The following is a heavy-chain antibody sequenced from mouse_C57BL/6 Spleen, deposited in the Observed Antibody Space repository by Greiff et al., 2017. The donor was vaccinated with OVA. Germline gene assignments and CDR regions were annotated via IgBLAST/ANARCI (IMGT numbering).Heavy chain of an antibody. CDR3: TRRDYDYDGNYAMDY. J-gene: IGHJ4*01. D-gene: IGHD2-4*01. V-gene: IGHV1-15*01. Sequence: QVQLQQSGAELVKPGASVTLSCKASGYTFTDYEMHWVKQTPVHGLEWIGAIDPEPGGTAYNQKFKGKAILTADKSSSTAYMELRSLTSEDSAVYYCTRRDYDYDGNYAMDYWGQGTSGTVSS. CDR1: GYTFTDYE. CDR2: IDPEPGGT.